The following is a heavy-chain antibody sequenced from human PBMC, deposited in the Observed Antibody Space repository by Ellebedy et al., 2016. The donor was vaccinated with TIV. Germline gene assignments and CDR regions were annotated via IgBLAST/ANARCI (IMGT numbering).Heavy chain of an antibody. CDR2: IGAGGDT. Sequence: GESLKISCAASGFTFSSYDMHWVRQGTRKGLEWVSAIGAGGDTYYSDSVKGRFTIYRENAKNSLYLQMNSLTAEDTAVYYCVREMIRTAQNWFNGLDVWGQGTTVTVSS. CDR1: GFTFSSYD. CDR3: VREMIRTAQNWFNGLDV. V-gene: IGHV3-13*01. D-gene: IGHD3-10*01. J-gene: IGHJ6*02.